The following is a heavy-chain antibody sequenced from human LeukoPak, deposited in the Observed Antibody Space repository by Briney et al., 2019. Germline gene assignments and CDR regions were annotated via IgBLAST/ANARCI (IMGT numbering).Heavy chain of an antibody. CDR2: IYYSGST. Sequence: SETLSLTCTVSGGSISSYYWSWIRQPPGEGLEWIGYIYYSGSTNYNPSLKSRVTISVDTSKNQFSLKLSSVTAADTAVYYCARLVYCSSTSCYTNWFDPWGQGTLVTVSS. J-gene: IGHJ5*02. CDR3: ARLVYCSSTSCYTNWFDP. CDR1: GGSISSYY. V-gene: IGHV4-59*12. D-gene: IGHD2-2*02.